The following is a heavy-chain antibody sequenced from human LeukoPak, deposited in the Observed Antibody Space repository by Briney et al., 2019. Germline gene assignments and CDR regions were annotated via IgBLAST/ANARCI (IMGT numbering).Heavy chain of an antibody. CDR2: IWYDGSNK. J-gene: IGHJ5*02. CDR3: ARDLLPYDTLNWFDP. Sequence: GGSLRLSCAASGFTFSSYGMHWVRQAPGKGLEWVAVIWYDGSNKYYADSVKGRFTISRDNSKNTLYLQMNSLRAEDTAVYYCARDLLPYDTLNWFDPWGQGTLVTVSS. D-gene: IGHD3-9*01. V-gene: IGHV3-33*01. CDR1: GFTFSSYG.